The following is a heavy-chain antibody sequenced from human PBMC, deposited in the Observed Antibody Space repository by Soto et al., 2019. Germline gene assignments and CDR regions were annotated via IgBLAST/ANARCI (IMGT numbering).Heavy chain of an antibody. CDR3: ERSGGSFNFDY. J-gene: IGHJ4*02. CDR2: IQGSGNT. D-gene: IGHD1-26*01. Sequence: SETLSLTCSVSGGSISSYYWGWIRQPAGKGLEWIGRIQGSGNTNYNPSLKSRVTMSGDTSKNQFSLKLSSVTAADTAVYYCERSGGSFNFDYWGQGTLVTVSS. CDR1: GGSISSYY. V-gene: IGHV4-4*07.